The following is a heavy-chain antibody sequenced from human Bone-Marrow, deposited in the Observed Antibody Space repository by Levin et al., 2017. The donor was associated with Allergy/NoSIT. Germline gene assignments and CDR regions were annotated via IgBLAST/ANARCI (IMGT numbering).Heavy chain of an antibody. J-gene: IGHJ6*02. Sequence: SQTLSLTCTVSGDFISRSYWNWIRQPAGKGLEWIGRVFNSGQTNYNPSLKSRLNMSVDSSKKQFSLNLSSVTAADTAVYYCAREPGDMVSGVRGPFYFGIDLWGHGTTVTVSS. D-gene: IGHD3-3*01. CDR2: VFNSGQT. CDR1: GDFISRSY. CDR3: AREPGDMVSGVRGPFYFGIDL. V-gene: IGHV4-4*07.